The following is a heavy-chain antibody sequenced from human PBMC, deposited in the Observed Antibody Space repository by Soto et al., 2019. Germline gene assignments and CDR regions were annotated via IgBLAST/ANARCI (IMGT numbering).Heavy chain of an antibody. CDR3: AKGLGIHGSYYNYAMDV. CDR1: GFTFSSYG. D-gene: IGHD1-26*01. Sequence: QVQLVESGGGVVQPGRSLRLSCAASGFTFSSYGMHWVRQAPGKGLEWVAIISYDGIDKYYADSVKGRFTISRDNSKNTLSLQMNSLRAEDTTVYYCAKGLGIHGSYYNYAMDVWGQGTTVTVSS. CDR2: ISYDGIDK. V-gene: IGHV3-30*18. J-gene: IGHJ6*02.